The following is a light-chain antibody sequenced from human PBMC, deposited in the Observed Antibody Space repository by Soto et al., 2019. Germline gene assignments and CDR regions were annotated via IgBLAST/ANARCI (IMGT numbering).Light chain of an antibody. V-gene: IGKV1-33*01. CDR1: QDISNY. J-gene: IGKJ5*01. Sequence: DIQMTQSPSSLSASVVDRVTITCRASQDISNYLNWYQQRPGKAPKLLIYDASNLERGVPSRFSGTRSGTHFTFAITSLQPEDVATYYCQQSDSLPITFVQGTRLEI. CDR3: QQSDSLPIT. CDR2: DAS.